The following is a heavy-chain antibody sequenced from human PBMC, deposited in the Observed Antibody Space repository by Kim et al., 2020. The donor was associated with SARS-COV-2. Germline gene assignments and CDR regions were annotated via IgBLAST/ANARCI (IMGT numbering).Heavy chain of an antibody. V-gene: IGHV4-30-4*01. J-gene: IGHJ4*02. CDR2: IYYSGST. D-gene: IGHD1-26*01. CDR3: ARDATGSGSYYFDY. CDR1: GGSISSGDYY. Sequence: SETLSLTCTVSGGSISSGDYYWSWIRQPPGKGLEWIGYIYYSGSTYYNPSLKSRVTISVDTSKNQFSLKLSSVTAADTAVYYCARDATGSGSYYFDYWGQGTLVTVSS.